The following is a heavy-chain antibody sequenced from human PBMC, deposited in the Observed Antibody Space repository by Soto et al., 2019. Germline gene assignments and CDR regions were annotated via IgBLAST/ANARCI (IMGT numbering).Heavy chain of an antibody. Sequence: VQLVESGGGLVEPGGSLRLSCATSGFTFSTCSMNWVPQAPGKGLEWVSSISATGTYTFYADSLKGRFTISRDNARNSLFLQMNSLRVEDTALYYCTTEYNSRQDLNHWGQGALVTVSS. D-gene: IGHD6-6*01. CDR1: GFTFSTCS. J-gene: IGHJ5*02. CDR2: ISATGTYT. CDR3: TTEYNSRQDLNH. V-gene: IGHV3-21*01.